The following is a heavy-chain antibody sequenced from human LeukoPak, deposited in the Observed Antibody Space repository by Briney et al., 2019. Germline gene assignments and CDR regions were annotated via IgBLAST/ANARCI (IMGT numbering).Heavy chain of an antibody. J-gene: IGHJ4*02. CDR2: IYYSGST. D-gene: IGHD3-22*01. CDR3: ARAGYYYDSSGYSRIFPPVDY. CDR1: GGSISSGGYY. V-gene: IGHV4-31*03. Sequence: PSQTLSLTCTVSGGSISSGGYYWSWIRQHPGKGLEWIGYIYYSGSTYYNPSLKSRVTISVDTSKNQFSLKLSSVTAADTAVYYCARAGYYYDSSGYSRIFPPVDYWGQGTLVTVSS.